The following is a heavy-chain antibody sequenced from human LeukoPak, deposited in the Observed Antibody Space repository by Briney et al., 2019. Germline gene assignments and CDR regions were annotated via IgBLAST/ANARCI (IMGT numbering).Heavy chain of an antibody. Sequence: SESPSLTCTVSDGSISSYYWSWIRLPPGKGLEYIGYVSYSGTTNYNPYLKSRLTISLDTSKNQISLRLSSVTAADTAVYYCARFRSAVAGTYNYYYLDVWGKGTTVTVSS. J-gene: IGHJ6*03. CDR2: VSYSGTT. CDR1: DGSISSYY. CDR3: ARFRSAVAGTYNYYYLDV. D-gene: IGHD6-19*01. V-gene: IGHV4-59*01.